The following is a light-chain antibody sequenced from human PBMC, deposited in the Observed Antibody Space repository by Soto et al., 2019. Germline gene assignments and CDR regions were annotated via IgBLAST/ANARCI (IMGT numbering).Light chain of an antibody. J-gene: IGKJ1*01. CDR2: ATS. CDR1: QSVSSSY. V-gene: IGKV3-20*01. CDR3: QHYGGSPT. Sequence: EIVLTQSPGTLSLSPGERATLSCRASQSVSSSYLAWYQQKPGQAPRLLIYATSSRATGIPARFTSSLSGTDFTLTITSLEPEDFALYYCQHYGGSPTVGPGTKGDIK.